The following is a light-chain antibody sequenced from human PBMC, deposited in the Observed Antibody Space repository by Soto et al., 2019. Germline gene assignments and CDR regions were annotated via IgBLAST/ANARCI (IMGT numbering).Light chain of an antibody. V-gene: IGKV1-8*01. J-gene: IGKJ1*01. CDR3: QQYNNWPT. CDR2: GAS. CDR1: QGINSY. Sequence: IRMTQSLSSVSASTGDRVTITCRASQGINSYLAWYQQKPGKAPKLLIFGASTLQSGVPSRFSGSGSGTEFTLTISSLPSEDFAVYCCQQYNNWPTFGQGTKVDIK.